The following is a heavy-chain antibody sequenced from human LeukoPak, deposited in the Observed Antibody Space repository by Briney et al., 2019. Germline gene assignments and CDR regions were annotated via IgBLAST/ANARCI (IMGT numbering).Heavy chain of an antibody. D-gene: IGHD3-10*01. V-gene: IGHV3-48*04. CDR2: ISSSGSTI. J-gene: IGHJ5*02. CDR1: GFTFSSYS. CDR3: ARSVRLWFGELRATWFDP. Sequence: GGSLRLSCAASGFTFSSYSMNWVRQAPGKGLEWVSYISSSGSTIYYADSVKGRFTISRDNAKNSLYLQMNSLRAEDTAVYYCARSVRLWFGELRATWFDPWGQGTLVTVSS.